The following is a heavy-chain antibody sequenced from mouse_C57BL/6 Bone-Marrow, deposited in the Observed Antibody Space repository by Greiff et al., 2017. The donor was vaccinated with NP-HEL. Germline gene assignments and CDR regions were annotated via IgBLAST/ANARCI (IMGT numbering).Heavy chain of an antibody. D-gene: IGHD1-1*01. CDR3: ARDHGSSYASWWYFDV. J-gene: IGHJ1*03. Sequence: EVMLVESEGGLVQPGRSMKLSCTASGFTFSDYYMAWVRQVPEKGLEWVANINYDGSSTYYLDSLKSRFIISRDNAKNILYLQMSSLKSEDTATYYCARDHGSSYASWWYFDVWGTGTTVTVSS. V-gene: IGHV5-16*01. CDR2: INYDGSST. CDR1: GFTFSDYY.